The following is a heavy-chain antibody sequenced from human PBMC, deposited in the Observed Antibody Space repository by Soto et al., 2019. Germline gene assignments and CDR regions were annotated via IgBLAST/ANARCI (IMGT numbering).Heavy chain of an antibody. CDR2: IYWDDDK. CDR3: THSRCGGDCLQSYSSHYYYGMDV. V-gene: IGHV2-5*02. Sequence: QITLMESGPTLVKPTQTLTLTCTFSGFSLSTGGVGVGWIRQPPGKAQEWLALIYWDDDKRYSPSLRSRLTISKDTSKNQVVLTMTNMDPVDTATYYCTHSRCGGDCLQSYSSHYYYGMDVWGQGTTVTVSS. J-gene: IGHJ6*02. D-gene: IGHD2-21*02. CDR1: GFSLSTGGVG.